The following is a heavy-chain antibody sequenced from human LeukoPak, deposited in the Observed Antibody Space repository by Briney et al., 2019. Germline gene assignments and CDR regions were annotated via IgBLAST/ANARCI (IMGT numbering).Heavy chain of an antibody. D-gene: IGHD3-3*01. J-gene: IGHJ3*02. Sequence: GGSLRLSCAASGFTFSSYWMSWVRHAPGKGLEWVANIKQDGSEKYYVDSVKGRFTISRDNAKTSLYLQMNSLRAEDTAVYYCARDYEEVTIFGVVIHDAFDIWGQGTMVTVSS. CDR2: IKQDGSEK. CDR1: GFTFSSYW. V-gene: IGHV3-7*01. CDR3: ARDYEEVTIFGVVIHDAFDI.